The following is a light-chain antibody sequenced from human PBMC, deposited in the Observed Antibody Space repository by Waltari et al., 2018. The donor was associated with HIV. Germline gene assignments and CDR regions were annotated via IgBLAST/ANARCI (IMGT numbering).Light chain of an antibody. CDR2: SAF. Sequence: DIQMTQFPSSLSATVGDRVTITCRASQSISRYLSWYQQKPGKAPKLLVDSAFSLQSGVSSRFSGSGSGTVFTLTISSLQPEDSATYYCHQSYLSPDTFGQGTRLEIK. CDR1: QSISRY. J-gene: IGKJ2*01. V-gene: IGKV1-39*01. CDR3: HQSYLSPDT.